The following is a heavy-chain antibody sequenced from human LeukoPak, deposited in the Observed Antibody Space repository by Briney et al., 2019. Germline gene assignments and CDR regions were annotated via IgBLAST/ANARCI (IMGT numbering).Heavy chain of an antibody. CDR1: GFIFSLYC. Sequence: GGSLRLSCAASGFIFSLYCMHWVRQAPGKGPMWVSRICPDGTGISYADSVKARFTTSRDNAKNTVYLQMNGLREEDTAVYYCVRDFRSADYWGQGTLVTVSS. CDR3: VRDFRSADY. CDR2: ICPDGTGI. J-gene: IGHJ4*02. V-gene: IGHV3-74*01.